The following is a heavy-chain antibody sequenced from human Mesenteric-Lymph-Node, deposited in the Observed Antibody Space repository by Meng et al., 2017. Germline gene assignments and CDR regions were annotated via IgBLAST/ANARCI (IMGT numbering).Heavy chain of an antibody. Sequence: HVHQEQWGQGVLRLSEPSSLPVPVCGGSCRGYYWSWIRRPRGEGVEWLGDIDHSGDTNNNPSLKSRVTISVDTSKHQFSLRLSTVTSADTAVYYCARSGHCSGGNCRHIDHWGQGNLVTVSS. J-gene: IGHJ4*02. CDR1: GGSCRGYY. CDR2: IDHSGDT. CDR3: ARSGHCSGGNCRHIDH. D-gene: IGHD2-15*01. V-gene: IGHV4-34*01.